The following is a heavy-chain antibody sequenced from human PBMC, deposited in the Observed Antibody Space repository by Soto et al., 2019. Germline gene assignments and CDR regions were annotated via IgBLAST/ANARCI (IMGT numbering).Heavy chain of an antibody. V-gene: IGHV4-34*01. CDR1: GGSFTGYY. D-gene: IGHD2-15*01. Sequence: QVQLQQWGAGLLKPSETLSLTCAVNGGSFTGYYWSWVRQPPGKGLEWIGEIKAGGSTNYSPSLRSRVTISADTSKKQCSLKVTSVTAADTAVYYCARGQEGVVATHWDQGTLVTVSS. J-gene: IGHJ4*02. CDR2: IKAGGST. CDR3: ARGQEGVVATH.